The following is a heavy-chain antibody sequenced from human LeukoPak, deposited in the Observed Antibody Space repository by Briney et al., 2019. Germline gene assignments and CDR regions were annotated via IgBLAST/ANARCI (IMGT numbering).Heavy chain of an antibody. CDR2: ISGDGGST. D-gene: IGHD1-20*01. V-gene: IGHV3-43*02. CDR1: GFTFDDYA. Sequence: GGSLRLSCAASGFTFDDYAMHWVRQAPGKGLEWVSLISGDGGSTYYADSVKGRFTISRDNSKNSLYLQMNSLRAEDAAVYYCARVLYNWNDCLDYWGQGTLVTVSS. J-gene: IGHJ4*02. CDR3: ARVLYNWNDCLDY.